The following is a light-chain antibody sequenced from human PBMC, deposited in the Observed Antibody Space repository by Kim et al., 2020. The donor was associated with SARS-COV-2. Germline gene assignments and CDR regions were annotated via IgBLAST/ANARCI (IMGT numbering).Light chain of an antibody. CDR3: QSYDSSNHF. CDR1: SGSIASNY. J-gene: IGLJ2*01. Sequence: NFMLTQPHSVSESPGKTVTISCTRSSGSIASNYVQWYQQRPGSSPTTVIYEDNQRPSGVPDRFSGSIDSSSNSASLTISGLKTEDEADYYCQSYDSSNHFFGGGAKLYVL. V-gene: IGLV6-57*01. CDR2: EDN.